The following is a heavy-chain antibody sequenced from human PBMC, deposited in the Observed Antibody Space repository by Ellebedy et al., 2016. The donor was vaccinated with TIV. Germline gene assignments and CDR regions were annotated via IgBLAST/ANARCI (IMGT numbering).Heavy chain of an antibody. V-gene: IGHV3-53*01. CDR2: IYSGGST. CDR3: ARDRSGLNWFDP. CDR1: GFTFSSYE. J-gene: IGHJ5*02. D-gene: IGHD3-10*01. Sequence: PGGSLRLSCAASGFTFSSYEMNWVRQAPGKGLEWVSVIYSGGSTYYADSVKGRFTISRDNSKNTLYLQMNSLRAEDTAVYYCARDRSGLNWFDPWGQGTLVTVSS.